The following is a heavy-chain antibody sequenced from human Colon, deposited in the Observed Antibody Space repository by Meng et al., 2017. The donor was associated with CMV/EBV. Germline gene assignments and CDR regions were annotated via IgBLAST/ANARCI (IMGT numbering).Heavy chain of an antibody. V-gene: IGHV3-48*03. J-gene: IGHJ1*01. CDR2: MSSSGSTI. CDR1: GFTFSSYE. CDR3: ARGDVVVLGPPNH. Sequence: GGSLRLSCAASGFTFSSYEMNWVRQAPGKGLEWVSYMSSSGSTIYYADSVKGRFTISRDNAKNSLYLQMNSLRAEDTAVYYCARGDVVVLGPPNHWGQGTLVTVSS. D-gene: IGHD2-2*01.